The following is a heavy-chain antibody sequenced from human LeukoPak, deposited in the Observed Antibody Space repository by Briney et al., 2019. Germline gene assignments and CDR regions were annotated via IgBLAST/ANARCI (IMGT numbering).Heavy chain of an antibody. CDR3: AKGSRSSGHYSDY. Sequence: PGGSLRLSCAASGFTFSNYWMSWVRQAPGKGLEWVANIKQDGSEKNYVNSVKGRFTISRDNAKNSLYLQMNSLRAEDTAVYYRAKGSRSSGHYSDYWGRGTLVTVSS. V-gene: IGHV3-7*01. D-gene: IGHD3-22*01. CDR1: GFTFSNYW. CDR2: IKQDGSEK. J-gene: IGHJ4*02.